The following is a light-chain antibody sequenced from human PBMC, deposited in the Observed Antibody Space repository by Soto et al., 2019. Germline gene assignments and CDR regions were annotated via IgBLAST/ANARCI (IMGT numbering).Light chain of an antibody. Sequence: EIVLPQYPAPLSVSPGERATLSCRASQSVIILLAGYQQKPGQAPRLLIYGASTRATGIPDRFSGSESGTDVTLTIIRLEPEDFVVYYCQQYGNSPFTFGQGTRLEIK. J-gene: IGKJ5*01. CDR1: QSVIIL. CDR2: GAS. CDR3: QQYGNSPFT. V-gene: IGKV3-20*01.